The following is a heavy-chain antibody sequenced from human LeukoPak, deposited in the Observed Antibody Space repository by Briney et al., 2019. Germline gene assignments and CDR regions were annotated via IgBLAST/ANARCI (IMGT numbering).Heavy chain of an antibody. CDR1: GASVTTSY. J-gene: IGHJ4*02. V-gene: IGHV4-4*07. Sequence: SETLSLTCTVSGASVTTSYWSWIRQSAGKGLEWIGRVYISGDTKYNPSLMGRVFMSLDVSKGQFSLSLRPVTAADTAVYFCARLIAEVGRGTNYFDTWGQGTPVTVSS. CDR2: VYISGDT. D-gene: IGHD2-21*01. CDR3: ARLIAEVGRGTNYFDT.